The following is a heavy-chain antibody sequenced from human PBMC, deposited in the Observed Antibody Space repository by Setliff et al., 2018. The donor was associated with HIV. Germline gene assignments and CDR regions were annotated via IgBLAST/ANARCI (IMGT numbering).Heavy chain of an antibody. Sequence: KTSETLSLTCTVSGGSISSYYWSWIRQPPGKGLEWIGYIYYSGSTNYNPSLKSRVTISVDTSKNQFSLKLSSVTAADTAVYYCARTYKVVVVAAKEGRRYYFDYWGQGTLVTVSS. CDR2: IYYSGST. CDR1: GGSISSYY. V-gene: IGHV4-59*01. CDR3: ARTYKVVVVAAKEGRRYYFDY. J-gene: IGHJ4*02. D-gene: IGHD2-15*01.